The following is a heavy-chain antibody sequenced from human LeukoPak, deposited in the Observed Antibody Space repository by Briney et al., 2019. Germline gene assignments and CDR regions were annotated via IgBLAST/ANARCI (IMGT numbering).Heavy chain of an antibody. CDR1: GFTFSDYS. CDR3: AREYSSSSGFDY. Sequence: GGSLRLSCAASGFTFSDYSMNWVRQAPGKGLEWVSSISSSSSYIYYADSMKGRFTMSRDNAKNSLYLQMNSLRAEDTAVYYCAREYSSSSGFDYWGQGTLVTVSS. CDR2: ISSSSSYI. V-gene: IGHV3-21*01. D-gene: IGHD6-6*01. J-gene: IGHJ4*02.